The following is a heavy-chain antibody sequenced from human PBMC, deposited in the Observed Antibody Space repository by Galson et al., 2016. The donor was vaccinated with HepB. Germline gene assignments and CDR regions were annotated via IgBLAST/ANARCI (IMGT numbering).Heavy chain of an antibody. CDR3: ARDRASSGWYVFGS. J-gene: IGHJ4*02. D-gene: IGHD6-19*01. CDR2: INSEGSST. V-gene: IGHV3-74*03. CDR1: GFTFSDFW. Sequence: SLRLSCAASGFTFSDFWMHWVRQVPGKGLVWVSRINSEGSSTKYADSVKGRFTISGDNANNTLYLQMNSLRAEDTAVYYCARDRASSGWYVFGSWGQGTLVAVAS.